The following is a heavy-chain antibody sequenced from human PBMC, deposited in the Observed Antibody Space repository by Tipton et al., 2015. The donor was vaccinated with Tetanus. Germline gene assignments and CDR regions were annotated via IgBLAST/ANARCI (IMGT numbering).Heavy chain of an antibody. V-gene: IGHV4-34*01. Sequence: TLSLTCAVYGGSFSGYYWSWIRQPPGKGLEWIGEINHSGSTNYNPSLKSRVTISVDTSKHQFSLKLSSVTAADTAVYYCARARYTEWFDPWGQGTLVTVSS. CDR2: INHSGST. CDR3: ARARYTEWFDP. J-gene: IGHJ5*02. CDR1: GGSFSGYY. D-gene: IGHD3-16*02.